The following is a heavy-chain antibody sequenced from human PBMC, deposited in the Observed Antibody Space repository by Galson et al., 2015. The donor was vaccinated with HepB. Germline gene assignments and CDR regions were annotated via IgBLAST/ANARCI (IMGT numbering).Heavy chain of an antibody. D-gene: IGHD2-21*01. V-gene: IGHV1-2*02. CDR3: AREGKVGIRDFDL. J-gene: IGHJ2*01. CDR2: INPNSGGT. Sequence: SVKVSCKASGYTFTGYYMHWVRQAPGQGLEWMGWINPNSGGTNYAQKFQGRVTMTRDTSISTAYMELSRLRSDDTAVYYCAREGKVGIRDFDLWGRGTLVTVSS. CDR1: GYTFTGYY.